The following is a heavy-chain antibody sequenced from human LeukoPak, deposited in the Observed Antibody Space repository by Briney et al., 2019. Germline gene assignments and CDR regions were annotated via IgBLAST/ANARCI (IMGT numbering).Heavy chain of an antibody. V-gene: IGHV3-30*02. CDR1: GFTFSNYG. CDR3: AKGAPNLHDY. J-gene: IGHJ4*02. D-gene: IGHD2-8*01. Sequence: GGSLRLSCAASGFTFSNYGLHWVRQAPGKGLEWVSFIRYDGSNQYYTDSVKGRCTISRDNSKSTLYLQMNSLRTEDTAMYYCAKGAPNLHDYWGQGTLVTVSS. CDR2: IRYDGSNQ.